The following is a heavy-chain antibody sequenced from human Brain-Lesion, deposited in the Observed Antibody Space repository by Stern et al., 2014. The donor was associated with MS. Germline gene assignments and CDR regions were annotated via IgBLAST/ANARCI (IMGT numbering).Heavy chain of an antibody. V-gene: IGHV4-61*02. Sequence: QVQLVQSGPGLVKPSQTLSLSCTVSGGSISSGGYYWSWIRQPAGKGLEWIGRIFNSGSTSYNPSPKSRVTISIDTSKNQFSLRLNSMTAADTAVYYCARGRVVPGFQYYATDVWGQGTTVIVSS. CDR3: ARGRVVPGFQYYATDV. J-gene: IGHJ6*02. D-gene: IGHD2-2*01. CDR2: IFNSGST. CDR1: GGSISSGGYY.